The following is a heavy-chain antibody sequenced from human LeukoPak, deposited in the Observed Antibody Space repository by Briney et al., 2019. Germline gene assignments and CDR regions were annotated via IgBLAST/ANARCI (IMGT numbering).Heavy chain of an antibody. CDR2: IYYSGST. Sequence: SETLSLTCTVSGDSISTSSYYWGWIRQPPGKRLEWLGSIYYSGSTYYNPSLKSRVTISVDTSKNQFSLNLYSVTAADTAVFYCARSYYYDYRQIDYWGQGTLVTVSS. J-gene: IGHJ4*02. CDR3: ARSYYYDYRQIDY. D-gene: IGHD3-22*01. V-gene: IGHV4-39*01. CDR1: GDSISTSSYY.